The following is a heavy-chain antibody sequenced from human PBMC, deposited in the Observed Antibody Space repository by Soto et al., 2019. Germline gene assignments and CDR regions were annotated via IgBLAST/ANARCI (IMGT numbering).Heavy chain of an antibody. D-gene: IGHD3-10*01. CDR2: IYYSGST. V-gene: IGHV4-31*03. Sequence: QVQLQESGPGLVKPSQTLFLTCPVAGGSISSACYYWSWIRHHPGKGLEWIGYIYYSGSTYYNPSLKSRVTISVDTSKTQFSLKLSSVTAADTAVYYCARYGSGSYYPTTFDYWGQGTLVTVSS. J-gene: IGHJ4*02. CDR3: ARYGSGSYYPTTFDY. CDR1: GGSISSACYY.